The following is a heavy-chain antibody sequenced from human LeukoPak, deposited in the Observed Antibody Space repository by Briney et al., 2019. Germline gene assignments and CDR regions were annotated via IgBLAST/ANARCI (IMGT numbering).Heavy chain of an antibody. CDR2: IWYDGSNK. CDR1: GFTFSSYG. CDR3: AREIVGGFNPGAY. Sequence: PGRSLRLSCAASGFTFSSYGMHWVRQAPGKGLEWVAVIWYDGSNKYYADSVKGRFTISRDNSKNTLYLQMNSLRAEDTAVYYCAREIVGGFNPGAYWGQGTLVTVSS. D-gene: IGHD1-14*01. V-gene: IGHV3-33*01. J-gene: IGHJ4*02.